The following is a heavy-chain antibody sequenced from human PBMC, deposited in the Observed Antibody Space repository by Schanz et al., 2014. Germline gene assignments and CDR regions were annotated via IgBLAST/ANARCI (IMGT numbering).Heavy chain of an antibody. D-gene: IGHD4-17*01. V-gene: IGHV1-69*02. CDR3: ARGYGDSPTDF. CDR1: GGTFSTYP. J-gene: IGHJ4*02. Sequence: QVQLVQSGAEVKKPGSSVKVSCKASGGTFSTYPINWLRQAPGQGLEWMGRIIPIHGIVNYAQRFQDRVTITADRSTSTAYMELSSLRSEDTAVYYCARGYGDSPTDFWGQGTLVTVSS. CDR2: IIPIHGIV.